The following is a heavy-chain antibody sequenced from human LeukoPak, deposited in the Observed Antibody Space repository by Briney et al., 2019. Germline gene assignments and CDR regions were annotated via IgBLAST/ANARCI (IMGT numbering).Heavy chain of an antibody. CDR3: ASRRGGIVGDY. CDR2: IWYDGSNK. D-gene: IGHD2-15*01. V-gene: IGHV3-33*08. Sequence: GGSLRLSCAASGFTFSSYGMHWVRQAPGKGLEWVALIWYDGSNKYYADSVKGRFTISRDNSKNTVYLQMNSLGAEDTAVYYCASRRGGIVGDYWGQGTLVTVSS. CDR1: GFTFSSYG. J-gene: IGHJ4*02.